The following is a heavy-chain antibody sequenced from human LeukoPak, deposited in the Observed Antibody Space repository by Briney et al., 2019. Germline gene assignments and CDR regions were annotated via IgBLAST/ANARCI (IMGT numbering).Heavy chain of an antibody. D-gene: IGHD6-6*01. CDR1: GFTFSSYA. J-gene: IGHJ5*01. Sequence: GGSLRLSCAASGFTFSSYAMSWVRQAPGKGPEWVSAISGSGGSTYYPDSVRGRFTISRVNPKNTLYLQISSLRAEDTALYYCAKDKGDYTSSSSSYNWFDSWGQGTLVTVSS. V-gene: IGHV3-23*01. CDR2: ISGSGGST. CDR3: AKDKGDYTSSSSSYNWFDS.